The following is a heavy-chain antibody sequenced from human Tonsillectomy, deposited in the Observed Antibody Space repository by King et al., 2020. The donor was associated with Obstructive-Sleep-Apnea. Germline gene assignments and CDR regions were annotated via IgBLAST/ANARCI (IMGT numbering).Heavy chain of an antibody. J-gene: IGHJ4*02. CDR3: ARGDILTGYYFG. Sequence: QLQESGSGLVKPSQTLSLTCAVSGGSISSGGYSWSWIRQPPGKGLEWIGYIYHSGSTYYNPSLKSRVTISVDRSKNQFSLKLSSVTAADTAVYYCARGDILTGYYFGWGQGTLVTVSS. D-gene: IGHD3-9*01. CDR2: IYHSGST. V-gene: IGHV4-30-2*01. CDR1: GGSISSGGYS.